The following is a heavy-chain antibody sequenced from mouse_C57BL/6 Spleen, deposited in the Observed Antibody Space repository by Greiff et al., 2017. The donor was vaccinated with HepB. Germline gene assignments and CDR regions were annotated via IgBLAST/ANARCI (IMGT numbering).Heavy chain of an antibody. CDR3: ARDYSLYAMDY. Sequence: DVHLVESGGGLVKPGGSLKLSCAASGFTFSSYAMSWVRQTPEKRLEWVATISDGGSYTYYPDNVKGRFTISRDNAKNNLYLQMSHLKSEDTAMYYCARDYSLYAMDYWGQGTSVTVSS. D-gene: IGHD6-1*01. J-gene: IGHJ4*01. CDR1: GFTFSSYA. CDR2: ISDGGSYT. V-gene: IGHV5-4*01.